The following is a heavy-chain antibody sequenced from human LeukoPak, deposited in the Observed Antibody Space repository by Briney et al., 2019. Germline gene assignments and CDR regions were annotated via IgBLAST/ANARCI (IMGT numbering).Heavy chain of an antibody. Sequence: PGGSLRLSCAASGFTFSGFWMHWVRQVPGKGLECLANIKEDGSETYYADSVKGRFTISRDNPKNLLFLQINSLRVEDTAVYYCARETPRRGETRDGYRWGQGTVVTVSS. CDR1: GFTFSGFW. V-gene: IGHV3-7*01. D-gene: IGHD5-24*01. CDR3: ARETPRRGETRDGYR. J-gene: IGHJ4*02. CDR2: IKEDGSET.